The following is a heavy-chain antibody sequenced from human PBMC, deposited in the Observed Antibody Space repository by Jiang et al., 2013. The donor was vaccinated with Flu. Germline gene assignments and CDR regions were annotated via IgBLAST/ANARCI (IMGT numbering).Heavy chain of an antibody. Sequence: GAEVKKPGASVRVSCTASGYTFSSHAIHWVRQAPGQGLEWMGWISTFNGNAHYAQRLQGRVTMTTDTSTDTAYIELDSLRSDDTAVYYCARGVGYSSGWFDYWGQ. CDR2: ISTFNGNA. J-gene: IGHJ4*02. V-gene: IGHV1-18*04. D-gene: IGHD5-18*01. CDR3: ARGVGYSSGWFDY. CDR1: GYTFSSHA.